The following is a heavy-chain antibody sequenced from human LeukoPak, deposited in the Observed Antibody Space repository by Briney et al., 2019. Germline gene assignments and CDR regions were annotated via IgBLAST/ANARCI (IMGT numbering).Heavy chain of an antibody. D-gene: IGHD2-2*01. CDR3: ARGPLGHCSSTSCLRFDP. CDR2: INHSGST. V-gene: IGHV4-34*01. CDR1: GGSFSGYY. Sequence: SETLSLTCAVYGGSFSGYYWSWIRQPPGKGLEWIGEINHSGSTNYNPSLKSRVTISVDTSKNQFSLKLSSVTAADTAVYYCARGPLGHCSSTSCLRFDPWGQGTLVTVSS. J-gene: IGHJ5*02.